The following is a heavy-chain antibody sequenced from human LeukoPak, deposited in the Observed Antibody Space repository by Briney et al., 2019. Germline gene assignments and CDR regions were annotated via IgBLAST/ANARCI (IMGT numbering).Heavy chain of an antibody. J-gene: IGHJ5*02. CDR1: GYTFTGYG. CDR3: AREVIAAAGRGYNWFDP. D-gene: IGHD6-13*01. CDR2: ISAYNGNT. Sequence: ASVKVSCKASGYTFTGYGISWVRQAPGQGLEWMGWISAYNGNTNYAQKLQGRVTMTTDTSTSTAYMELRSLRSDDTAVYYCAREVIAAAGRGYNWFDPWGQGTLVTVSS. V-gene: IGHV1-18*01.